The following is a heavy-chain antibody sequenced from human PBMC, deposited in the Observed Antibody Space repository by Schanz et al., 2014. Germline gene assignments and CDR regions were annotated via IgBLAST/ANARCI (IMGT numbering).Heavy chain of an antibody. J-gene: IGHJ3*02. V-gene: IGHV1-2*06. CDR2: INPNSGDT. Sequence: QEQLVQSGAEVKKPGASVKVSCKASGYTFTGYYMHWVRQAPGQGLEWMGRINPNSGDTHYAQRFQGRVTMTSDTSISAAYMELSRLRSDDTAVYYCARDYYDILTNYPYDTFDIWGQGTLVTVSS. D-gene: IGHD3-9*01. CDR1: GYTFTGYY. CDR3: ARDYYDILTNYPYDTFDI.